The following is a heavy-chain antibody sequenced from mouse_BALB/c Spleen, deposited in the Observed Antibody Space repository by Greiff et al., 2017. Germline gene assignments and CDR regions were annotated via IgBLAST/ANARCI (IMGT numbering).Heavy chain of an antibody. CDR3: ARGDGYDGPMDY. J-gene: IGHJ4*01. CDR2: INPSTGYT. Sequence: VQLQQSGAELAKPGASVKMSCKASGYTFTRYWMHWVKQRPGQGLEWIGYINPSTGYTEYNQKFKDKATLTADKSSSTAYMQLSSLTSEDSAVYYCARGDGYDGPMDYWGQGTSVTVAS. D-gene: IGHD2-2*01. V-gene: IGHV1-7*01. CDR1: GYTFTRYW.